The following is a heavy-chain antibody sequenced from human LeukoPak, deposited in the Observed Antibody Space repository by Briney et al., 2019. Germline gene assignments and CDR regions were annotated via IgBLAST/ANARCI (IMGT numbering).Heavy chain of an antibody. Sequence: PGGSLRLSCAVSGFTFNSYWMDWVRQAPGKGLEWVAHIKQDGSDKYYVDSVKGRFTISRDNAKNSLYLQMNSLRAEDTAVYYCARYATSSGSRWLEPWGQGTLVTVSS. CDR2: IKQDGSDK. V-gene: IGHV3-7*01. CDR1: GFTFNSYW. CDR3: ARYATSSGSRWLEP. D-gene: IGHD6-19*01. J-gene: IGHJ5*02.